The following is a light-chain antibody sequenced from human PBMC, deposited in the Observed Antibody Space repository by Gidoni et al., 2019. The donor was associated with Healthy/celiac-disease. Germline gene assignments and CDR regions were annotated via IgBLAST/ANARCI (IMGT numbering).Light chain of an antibody. Sequence: EIVMTHSRATLSVSPGERATLSCRASQSVSSNLAWYQQKPGQAPRLLIYGASTRATGIPARFSGSGSGTEFTLTISSLQSEDFAVYYCQQYNNWPVYAFGQGTKLEIK. J-gene: IGKJ2*01. CDR3: QQYNNWPVYA. V-gene: IGKV3-15*01. CDR1: QSVSSN. CDR2: GAS.